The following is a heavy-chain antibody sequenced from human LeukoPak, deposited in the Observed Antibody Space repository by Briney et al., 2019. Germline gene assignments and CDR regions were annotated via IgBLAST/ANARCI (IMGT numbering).Heavy chain of an antibody. J-gene: IGHJ4*02. CDR3: AKEASAMIVVVITPDY. CDR1: GSTFSSYG. CDR2: ISYDGSNK. V-gene: IGHV3-30*18. D-gene: IGHD3-22*01. Sequence: GGSLRLSCAASGSTFSSYGMHWVRQAPGKGLEWVAVISYDGSNKYYADSVKGRFTISRDKSKNTLYLQMNSLRAEDTAVYYCAKEASAMIVVVITPDYWGQGTLVTVSS.